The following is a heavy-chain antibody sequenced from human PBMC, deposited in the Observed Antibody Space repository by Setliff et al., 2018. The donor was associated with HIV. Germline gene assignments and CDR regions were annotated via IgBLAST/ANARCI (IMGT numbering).Heavy chain of an antibody. CDR3: ARRPMVRGFGRYYFDY. CDR2: IYPSTSA. D-gene: IGHD3-10*01. CDR1: AVSIGGYS. V-gene: IGHV4-4*09. Sequence: SETLSLTCTVSAVSIGGYSWSWIRQSPGKGLEWIGYIYPSTSANYNPSLKSRVRILLDTSKNQFSLRLTSVTAADTAVYFCARRPMVRGFGRYYFDYWGQGTLVTSPQ. J-gene: IGHJ4*02.